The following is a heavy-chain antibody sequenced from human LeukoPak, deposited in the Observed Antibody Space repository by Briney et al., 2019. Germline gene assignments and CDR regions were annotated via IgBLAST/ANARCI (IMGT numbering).Heavy chain of an antibody. CDR3: AKDGVVPAAIYRCNWFDP. CDR1: GFTFSSYG. V-gene: IGHV3-23*01. D-gene: IGHD2-2*02. J-gene: IGHJ5*02. CDR2: ISGSGGST. Sequence: GRSLRLSCAASGFTFSSYGMHWVRQAPGKGLEWVSAISGSGGSTYYADSVKGRFTISRDNSKNTLYLQMNSLRAEDTAVYYCAKDGVVPAAIYRCNWFDPWGQGTLVTVSS.